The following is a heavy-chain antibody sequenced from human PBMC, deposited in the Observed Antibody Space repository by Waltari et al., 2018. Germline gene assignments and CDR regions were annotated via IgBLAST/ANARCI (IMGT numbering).Heavy chain of an antibody. CDR3: ARAVAGTDWYFDL. CDR2: IYSGGST. CDR1: GFTVSSNY. V-gene: IGHV3-53*02. D-gene: IGHD6-19*01. Sequence: EVQLVETGGGLIQPGGSLRLSCAASGFTVSSNYLSWVRQAPGKGLEWVSVIYSGGSTYYADSVKGRFTISRDNSKNTLYLQMNSLRAEDTAVYYCARAVAGTDWYFDLWGRGTLVTVSS. J-gene: IGHJ2*01.